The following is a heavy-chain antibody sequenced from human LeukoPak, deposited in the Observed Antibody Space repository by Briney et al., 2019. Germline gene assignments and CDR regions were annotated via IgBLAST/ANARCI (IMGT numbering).Heavy chain of an antibody. V-gene: IGHV4-61*09. CDR3: ARDRYYYDSSGYAPRFDY. CDR2: IYTSGST. J-gene: IGHJ4*02. D-gene: IGHD3-22*01. CDR1: GGSISSGNYY. Sequence: SETLSLTCTVSGGSISSGNYYWSWIRKPAGKGLEWIGHIYTSGSTNYNPSLKSRVTMSVDTSKNQFSLKLSSVTAADTAVYYCARDRYYYDSSGYAPRFDYWGQGTLVTVSS.